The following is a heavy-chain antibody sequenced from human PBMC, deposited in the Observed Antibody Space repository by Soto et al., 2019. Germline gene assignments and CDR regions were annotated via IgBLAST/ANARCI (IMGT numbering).Heavy chain of an antibody. CDR1: GFTFSRYG. CDR3: ARDRVSYIGCGDAFDS. V-gene: IGHV3-33*01. Sequence: QVQLVESGGGVVQPGRSLRLSCAASGFTFSRYGMTWVRQAPGKGLEWVAGIGHDGSSKYYADSVKGRLTIFSDNSNNTTNVQVNNLKVEDTAVYYCARDRVSYIGCGDAFDSWGQGTRCTVSS. CDR2: IGHDGSSK. D-gene: IGHD5-12*01. J-gene: IGHJ3*02.